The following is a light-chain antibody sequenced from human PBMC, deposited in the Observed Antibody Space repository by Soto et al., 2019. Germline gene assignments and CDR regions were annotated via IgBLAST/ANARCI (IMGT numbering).Light chain of an antibody. Sequence: DIVMTQSPDSLAVSLGERATINCKSSQSVLYSSNNNNYLAWYQQKPGQPPKLLIYWASTRYSGVPDRFSGSGSGTDFTLTISSLQAEDVAVYYCQQYYNLPRTFGQGTKVEIK. CDR2: WAS. V-gene: IGKV4-1*01. CDR3: QQYYNLPRT. J-gene: IGKJ1*01. CDR1: QSVLYSSNNNNY.